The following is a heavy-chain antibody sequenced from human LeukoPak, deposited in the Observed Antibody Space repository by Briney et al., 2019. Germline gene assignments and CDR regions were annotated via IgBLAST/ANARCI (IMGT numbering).Heavy chain of an antibody. Sequence: ASVEVSCKASGYTFTGYYMHWVRQAPGQGLEWMGWISAYNGNTNYAQKLQGRVTMTTDTSTSTAYMELRSLRSDDTAVYYCARDEPITDAFDIWGQGTMVTVSS. V-gene: IGHV1-18*04. J-gene: IGHJ3*02. CDR1: GYTFTGYY. CDR2: ISAYNGNT. D-gene: IGHD3-10*01. CDR3: ARDEPITDAFDI.